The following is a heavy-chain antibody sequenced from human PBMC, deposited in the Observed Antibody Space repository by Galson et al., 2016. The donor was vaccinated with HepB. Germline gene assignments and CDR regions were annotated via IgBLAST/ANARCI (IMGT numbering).Heavy chain of an antibody. CDR1: GFTFSSYA. J-gene: IGHJ4*02. D-gene: IGHD6-19*01. CDR2: ISYDGSNK. V-gene: IGHV3-30*04. Sequence: SLRLSCAASGFTFSSYAMHWVRQAPGKGLEWVAFISYDGSNKYYADSVKGRFTISRDNSKNTLYLQMNSLRTEDTALYYCAKVSSGLGGLFDYWGQGTLVTVSS. CDR3: AKVSSGLGGLFDY.